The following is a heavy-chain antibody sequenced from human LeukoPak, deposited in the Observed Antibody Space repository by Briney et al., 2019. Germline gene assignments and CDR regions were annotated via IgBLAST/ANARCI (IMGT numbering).Heavy chain of an antibody. D-gene: IGHD3-3*01. CDR3: ARDHGGFWSGYAGF. J-gene: IGHJ4*02. V-gene: IGHV1-18*04. CDR2: ISPYNGNT. CDR1: GYPFISTG. Sequence: GASVNVSCKASGYPFISTGINWLRQAPGQGLEWMGWISPYNGNTNYAPQFLDRVTMTTDTSSRTSYMELRNLRSDDAAIYYCARDHGGFWSGYAGFWGQGTLLTVSS.